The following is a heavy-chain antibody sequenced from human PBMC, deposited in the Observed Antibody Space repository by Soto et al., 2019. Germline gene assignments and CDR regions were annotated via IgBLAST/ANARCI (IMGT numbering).Heavy chain of an antibody. CDR3: ARAGDRGAFDI. CDR1: GFTFSDHY. J-gene: IGHJ3*02. D-gene: IGHD7-27*01. Sequence: GESLKISCAASGFTFSDHYMDWVRQALGKGLEWVGRTRNKANSYTTEYAASVKGRFTISRDDSKNSLYLQMNSLKTEDTAVYYCARAGDRGAFDIWGQGTMVTVSS. V-gene: IGHV3-72*01. CDR2: TRNKANSYTT.